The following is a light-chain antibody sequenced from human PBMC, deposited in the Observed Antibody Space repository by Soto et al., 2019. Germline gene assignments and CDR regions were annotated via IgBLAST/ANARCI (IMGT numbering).Light chain of an antibody. V-gene: IGLV1-40*01. Sequence: QSVLTQPPSVSGAPGQSITISCTGSSSNIGAGFDVHWYQQLPGTAPKLLIFGNNNRPSGIPDRFSGSKSGTSASLAITGLQAEDEADYYCQSYDNRLSGSGVFGGGTKVTVL. CDR3: QSYDNRLSGSGV. CDR1: SSNIGAGFD. J-gene: IGLJ3*02. CDR2: GNN.